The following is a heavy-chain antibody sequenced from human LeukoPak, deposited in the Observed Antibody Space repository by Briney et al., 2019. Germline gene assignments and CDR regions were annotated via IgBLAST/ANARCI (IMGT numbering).Heavy chain of an antibody. J-gene: IGHJ4*02. D-gene: IGHD3-10*01. CDR1: GYTFTSYY. CDR3: ARVPKVGELSIDY. Sequence: ASVKVSCKASGYTFTSYYVHWVGQAPGQWLEWMGIINPSGGSTSYAQKFQGRVTMTRDTSTSTVYMELSSLRSEDTAVYYCARVPKVGELSIDYWGQGTLVTVSS. CDR2: INPSGGST. V-gene: IGHV1-46*01.